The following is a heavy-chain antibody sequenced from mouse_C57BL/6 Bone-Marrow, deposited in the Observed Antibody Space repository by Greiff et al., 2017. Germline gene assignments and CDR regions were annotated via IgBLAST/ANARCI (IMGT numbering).Heavy chain of an antibody. J-gene: IGHJ4*01. CDR1: GYSFTSYY. Sequence: VQLLESGPELVKPGASVKISCKASGYSFTSYYIHWVKQRPGQGLEWIGWIYPGSGSTKYNEKFKGKATLTADTSSSTAYMQLSSLTSEDSAVYYGARSDYYYGSSYVDYWGQGTSVTVSS. CDR3: ARSDYYYGSSYVDY. D-gene: IGHD1-1*01. V-gene: IGHV1-66*01. CDR2: IYPGSGST.